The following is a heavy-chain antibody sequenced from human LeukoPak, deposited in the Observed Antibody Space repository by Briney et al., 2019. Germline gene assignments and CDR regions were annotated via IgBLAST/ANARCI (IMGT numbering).Heavy chain of an antibody. CDR2: ISSSSGYI. V-gene: IGHV3-21*01. CDR1: GFTFSSYR. D-gene: IGHD5-24*01. CDR3: ARKMAL. Sequence: RVGSLRLSCAAAGFTFSSYRMSSVRQSPGKGLECVSSISSSSGYIYCARSVRGRFTISRDNAKNALFLQMNSLRDEDTAMYFCARKMALWGQGTLVSVSS. J-gene: IGHJ4*02.